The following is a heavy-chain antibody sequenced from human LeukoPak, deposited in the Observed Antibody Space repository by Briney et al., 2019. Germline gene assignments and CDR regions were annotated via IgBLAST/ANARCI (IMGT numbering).Heavy chain of an antibody. V-gene: IGHV4-38-2*02. CDR1: GYSISTGYY. J-gene: IGHJ4*02. Sequence: PSETLSLTCTVSGYSISTGYYWGWIRQPPGKGLEWIGTIYHSGSTYYNPPLKSRFTISIDTSKNQFSLKLSSVTAADTAVYYCARVSFNGRNDYWGQGTLVTVSS. CDR3: ARVSFNGRNDY. CDR2: IYHSGST.